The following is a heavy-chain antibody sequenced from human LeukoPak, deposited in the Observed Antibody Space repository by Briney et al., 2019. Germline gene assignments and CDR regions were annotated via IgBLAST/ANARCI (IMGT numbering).Heavy chain of an antibody. J-gene: IGHJ6*03. D-gene: IGHD2-2*01. CDR1: GFTFSRFG. CDR3: AKDEVVPSYYYIDV. V-gene: IGHV3-30*02. CDR2: INYDGSKE. Sequence: PGGSLRLSCAASGFTFSRFGMHWVRQAPGKGLERVPFINYDGSKEYYADSVKGRFTISRDSSKNTLYLQMNSLRAEDTAVYYCAKDEVVPSYYYIDVWGKGTTVTVSS.